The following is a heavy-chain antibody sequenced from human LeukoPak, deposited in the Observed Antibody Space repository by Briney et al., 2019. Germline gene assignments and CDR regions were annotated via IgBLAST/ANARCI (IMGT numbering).Heavy chain of an antibody. V-gene: IGHV3-7*03. CDR2: IKQDGSKK. Sequence: PGGSLRLSCAASGFTFSSYWMNWVRQAPGKGLEWVANIKQDGSKKNYVDSVKGRFTISRDNAKNSLYLQMNSLRAEDTAVYYCATPLGYYDSSGYHQGGDWGQGTLVTVSS. J-gene: IGHJ4*02. D-gene: IGHD3-22*01. CDR3: ATPLGYYDSSGYHQGGD. CDR1: GFTFSSYW.